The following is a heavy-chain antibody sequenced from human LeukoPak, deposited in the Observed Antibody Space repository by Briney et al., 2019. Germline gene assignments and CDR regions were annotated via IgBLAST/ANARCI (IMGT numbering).Heavy chain of an antibody. Sequence: GGSLRLSCAASGFTFSAFAIHWVRQAPGKGLEWVALISYDGTDKYYADSAKGRFSISRDNAKNSLELQMNSLRPEDTGVYYCAREKEEVGTAYFDVWGQGTLVAVSS. CDR1: GFTFSAFA. D-gene: IGHD2-21*02. V-gene: IGHV3-30-3*01. J-gene: IGHJ4*02. CDR2: ISYDGTDK. CDR3: AREKEEVGTAYFDV.